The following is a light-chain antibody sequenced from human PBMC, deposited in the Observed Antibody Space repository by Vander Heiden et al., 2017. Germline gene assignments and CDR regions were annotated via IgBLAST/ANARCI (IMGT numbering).Light chain of an antibody. J-gene: IGLJ2*01. CDR2: DVS. V-gene: IGLV2-14*03. CDR1: SSDVGGYNY. Sequence: QSALTQPASASGPPGQSISISCTGTSSDVGGYNYVSWYQQHPGKAPKVMIDDVSNRPSGVSNRFSGSKSGNTASLTISGLQAEDEADYYCTSYTSRTTWVFGGGTKLTVL. CDR3: TSYTSRTTWV.